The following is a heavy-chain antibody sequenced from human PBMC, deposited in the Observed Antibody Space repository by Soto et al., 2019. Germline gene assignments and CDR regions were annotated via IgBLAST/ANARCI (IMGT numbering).Heavy chain of an antibody. CDR3: ARGGSGSYIDY. J-gene: IGHJ4*02. CDR2: ISGYDGNT. Sequence: HVQLVQSEPEVKKPGASVKVSCKASGYTFRSYGINWVRQAPGQGLEWTGWISGYDGNTNYAQMFQGRVTLTTDTSTTTAYMELRSLRSDDTAVYYCARGGSGSYIDYWGRGALVTVSS. CDR1: GYTFRSYG. D-gene: IGHD3-22*01. V-gene: IGHV1-18*01.